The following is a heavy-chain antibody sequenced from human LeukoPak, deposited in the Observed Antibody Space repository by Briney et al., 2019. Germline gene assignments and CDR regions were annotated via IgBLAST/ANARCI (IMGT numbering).Heavy chain of an antibody. J-gene: IGHJ3*02. Sequence: ASVKVSCKASGYTFTSYYMHWVRQAPGQGLEWMGIINPSGGSTSYAQKFQGRVTMTRDTSTSTVYMELSSLRSEDTAVYYCARDASSTSCCDGFDIWGQGTMVTVSS. CDR2: INPSGGST. CDR3: ARDASSTSCCDGFDI. D-gene: IGHD2-2*01. V-gene: IGHV1-46*01. CDR1: GYTFTSYY.